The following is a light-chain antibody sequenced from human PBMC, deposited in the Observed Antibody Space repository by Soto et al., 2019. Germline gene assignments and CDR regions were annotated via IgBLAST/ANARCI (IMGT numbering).Light chain of an antibody. Sequence: QSVLGQPASVSGSPGQSITISCTGINSGVVNYEYVSWYQQFPDKAPKLIIYEGRERPSGVSDRFSGSKSDNAASLTISALQTEDEAEYFCLSYGKVFGTGTKATV. CDR1: NSGVVNYEY. CDR3: LSYGKV. J-gene: IGLJ1*01. CDR2: EGR. V-gene: IGLV2-23*01.